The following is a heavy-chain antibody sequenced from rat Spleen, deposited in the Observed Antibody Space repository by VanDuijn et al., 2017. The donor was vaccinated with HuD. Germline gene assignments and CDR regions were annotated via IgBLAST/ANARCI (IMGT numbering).Heavy chain of an antibody. Sequence: QVQLRESGPGLVQPSQTLSLTCPVSGFSLTSYSVSWVRQPPGKGLEWMGVIWGNGNANYNSALKSRLSISRDTSKSQVFLKMNSLQTDDTAIYFCTRSYGGYTSNWFAYWGQGTLVTVSS. CDR1: GFSLTSYS. CDR2: IWGNGNA. D-gene: IGHD1-11*01. V-gene: IGHV2-13*01. J-gene: IGHJ3*01. CDR3: TRSYGGYTSNWFAY.